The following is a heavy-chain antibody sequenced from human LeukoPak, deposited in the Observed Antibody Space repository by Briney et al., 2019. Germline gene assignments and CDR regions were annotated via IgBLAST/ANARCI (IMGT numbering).Heavy chain of an antibody. CDR1: GFTLSNYA. CDR2: IGASGGST. D-gene: IGHD3-16*01. CDR3: AKGRLPPDY. V-gene: IGHV3-23*01. Sequence: PGGSLRLSCTASGFTLSNYAMSWVRQAPGKGLEWVLSIGASGGSTHYADSVKGRFTISRDNSKNTLYLQMDSLRAEDTAIYYCAKGRLPPDYWGQGTLVTVSS. J-gene: IGHJ4*02.